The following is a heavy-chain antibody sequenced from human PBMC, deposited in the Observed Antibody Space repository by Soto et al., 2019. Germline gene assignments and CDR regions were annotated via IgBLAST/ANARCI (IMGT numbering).Heavy chain of an antibody. CDR3: ARPFDSWDRYSPFDQ. V-gene: IGHV3-23*01. J-gene: IGHJ4*02. D-gene: IGHD3-16*02. Sequence: PXGSLRLSCAGSGFMFSDYAIGWVRQAPGKGLEWVSFISDGGRSTYYTDSVKGRFAISRDNSKNTVYLQLQGLRAEDTAIYFCARPFDSWDRYSPFDQCGQRTLVTVSS. CDR2: ISDGGRST. CDR1: GFMFSDYA.